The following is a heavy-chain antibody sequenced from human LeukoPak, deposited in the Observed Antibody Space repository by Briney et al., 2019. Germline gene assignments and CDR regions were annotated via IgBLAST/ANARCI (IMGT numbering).Heavy chain of an antibody. D-gene: IGHD4-23*01. Sequence: PGGXXXLSCXXSXXXISXYWMXWVRQAPGKGLEWVANIKQDGSEKYYVDSVKGRFTISRDNAKNSLYLQMNNLRAEDTAVYYCARYHGGGWDVWGQGXXV. J-gene: IGHJ6*02. CDR1: XXXISXYW. V-gene: IGHV3-7*01. CDR3: ARYHGGGWDV. CDR2: IKQDGSEK.